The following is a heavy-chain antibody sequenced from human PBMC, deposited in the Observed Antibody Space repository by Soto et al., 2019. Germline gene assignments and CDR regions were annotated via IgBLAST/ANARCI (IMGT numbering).Heavy chain of an antibody. CDR2: IWSDGSNN. V-gene: IGHV3-33*01. Sequence: QVQLVESGGGVVQPGRSLRLSCAASGFTFSSYGMHWVRQAPGKGLEGVAAIWSDGSNNYYTDSVKGRFTISRDNSKHTLYLQMNSLRVEDTAVYYCAREVGSDWYFDYWGQGTLVTVSS. J-gene: IGHJ4*02. CDR3: AREVGSDWYFDY. CDR1: GFTFSSYG. D-gene: IGHD6-19*01.